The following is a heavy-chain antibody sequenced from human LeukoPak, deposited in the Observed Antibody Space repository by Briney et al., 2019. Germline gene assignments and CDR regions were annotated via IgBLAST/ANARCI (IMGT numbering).Heavy chain of an antibody. J-gene: IGHJ6*02. D-gene: IGHD3-16*01. CDR3: VKGGGAMDV. CDR2: TYYRSKWYF. V-gene: IGHV6-1*01. CDR1: GDSVSSNSAA. Sequence: SQTLSLTCAISGDSVSSNSAAWTWVRQSPSRGLEWLGRTYYRSKWYFDYAVSLKSRITINPDTSKNQFSVQLSSVTPEDTAVYYCVKGGGAMDVWGQGTTVTVSS.